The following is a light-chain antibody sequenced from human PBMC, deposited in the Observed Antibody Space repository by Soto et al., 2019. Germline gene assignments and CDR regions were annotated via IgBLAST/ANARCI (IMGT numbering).Light chain of an antibody. V-gene: IGKV3-20*01. CDR2: ATS. CDR3: QQYYSYPPT. Sequence: VLTHSPVTLSFSPGERSTLSFMASQTVRNNYLAWYQHRPGQSPRLPIYATSSRATGIPDRFTGGGAGTGFTLTISGLQSEDFATYYCQQYYSYPPTFGQGTKVDIK. J-gene: IGKJ1*01. CDR1: QTVRNNY.